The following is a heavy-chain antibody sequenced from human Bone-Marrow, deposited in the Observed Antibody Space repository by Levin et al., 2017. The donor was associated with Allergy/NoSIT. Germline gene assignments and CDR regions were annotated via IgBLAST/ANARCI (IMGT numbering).Heavy chain of an antibody. V-gene: IGHV5-51*01. CDR3: AGRSGSAWFEGFEY. Sequence: GESLKISCKGSGYSVTTYWIAWVRQMPGKGLEWLGIIYLGDSDTRYSPSFQGQVSISADKSTTTAYLQWSSLKASDTAMYYCAGRSGSAWFEGFEYCGQGTLVTVSS. J-gene: IGHJ4*02. D-gene: IGHD6-19*01. CDR2: IYLGDSDT. CDR1: GYSVTTYW.